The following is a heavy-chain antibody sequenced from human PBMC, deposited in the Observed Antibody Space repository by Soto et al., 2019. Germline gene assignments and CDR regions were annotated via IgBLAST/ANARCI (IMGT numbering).Heavy chain of an antibody. J-gene: IGHJ3*02. CDR2: IFPGDSDT. CDR1: GYNFANFW. Sequence: EVQLVQSGAEAKKPGESLRISCKGSGYNFANFWIGWVRQMPGKGLEWMGMIFPGDSDTENSPSLEGQITMSVDKSDSSAYLQWRSLKASDTAIYYCAAGYSTGLDAFDIWGQGTMVTVSS. D-gene: IGHD2-8*02. V-gene: IGHV5-51*01. CDR3: AAGYSTGLDAFDI.